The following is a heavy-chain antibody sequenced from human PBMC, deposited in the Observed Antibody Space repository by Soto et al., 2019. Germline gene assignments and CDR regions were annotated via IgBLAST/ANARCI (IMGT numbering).Heavy chain of an antibody. CDR3: ARGTDYSSSSEWFDP. Sequence: GGSLRLSCAASGFTFSSYGMHWVRQAPGKGLEWVAVIRYDGSNKYYADSVKGRFTISRDNSKNTLYLQMNSLRAEDTAVYYCARGTDYSSSSEWFDPWGQGTLVTVSS. CDR2: IRYDGSNK. D-gene: IGHD6-6*01. J-gene: IGHJ5*02. CDR1: GFTFSSYG. V-gene: IGHV3-33*01.